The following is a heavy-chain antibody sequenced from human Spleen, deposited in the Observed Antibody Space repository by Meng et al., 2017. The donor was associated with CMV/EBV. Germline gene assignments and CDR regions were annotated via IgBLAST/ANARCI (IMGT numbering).Heavy chain of an antibody. CDR3: VIGDPFDS. V-gene: IGHV3-7*01. CDR1: GFSFGSYW. CDR2: IKQDGSEK. J-gene: IGHJ4*02. Sequence: LRLSWAASGFSFGSYWMSWVRQAPGKGLEWVANIKQDGSEKYYVDSVKGRFTISRDNAKNSLYLQMNSLRVEDTAVYYCVIGDPFDSWGQGTLVTVSS. D-gene: IGHD3-16*01.